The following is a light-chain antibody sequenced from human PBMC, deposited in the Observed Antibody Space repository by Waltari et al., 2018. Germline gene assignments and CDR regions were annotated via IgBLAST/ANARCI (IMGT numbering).Light chain of an antibody. V-gene: IGKV3-11*01. CDR2: DGS. J-gene: IGKJ5*01. CDR3: QQRSSWPPIT. CDR1: HSLTTY. Sequence: DIVLTHSPATLSLSPGERATLSGRASHSLTTYLPWYHQKPGKPPSLLIYDGSNRDTGIPARFSGSGSGTDFTLTISSLEPEDFAVYYCQQRSSWPPITFGQGTRLEIK.